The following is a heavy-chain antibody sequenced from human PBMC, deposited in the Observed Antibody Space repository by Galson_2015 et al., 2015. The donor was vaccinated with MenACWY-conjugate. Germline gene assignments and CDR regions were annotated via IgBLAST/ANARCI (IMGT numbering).Heavy chain of an antibody. CDR1: GFTFSNYW. Sequence: SLRLSCAASGFTFSNYWMHWVRQGPGKGLEWLSRIDNDGNRITYADSVKGRFTISRDNAKNTLYLQINSVRADDTAVYYCSRGGEAKLIIVGGISELWGQGTTVTVSS. D-gene: IGHD1-26*01. J-gene: IGHJ3*01. CDR2: IDNDGNRI. V-gene: IGHV3-74*01. CDR3: SRGGEAKLIIVGGISEL.